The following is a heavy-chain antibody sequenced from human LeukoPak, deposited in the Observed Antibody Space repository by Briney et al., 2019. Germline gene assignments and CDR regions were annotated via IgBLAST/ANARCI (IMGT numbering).Heavy chain of an antibody. CDR1: GFTFSSYA. Sequence: PGRSLRLSCAASGFTFSSYAMHWVRQAPGKGLEWVAVISYDGSNKYYADSVKGRFTISRDNSKNTLYLQMNSLRAEGTAVYYCARTGERWLQLYFDYWGQGTLVTVSS. CDR2: ISYDGSNK. CDR3: ARTGERWLQLYFDY. D-gene: IGHD5-24*01. V-gene: IGHV3-30-3*01. J-gene: IGHJ4*02.